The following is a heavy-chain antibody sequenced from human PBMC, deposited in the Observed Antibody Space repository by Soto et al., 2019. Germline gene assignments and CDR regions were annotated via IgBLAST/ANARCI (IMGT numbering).Heavy chain of an antibody. CDR1: GFTFSSYS. Sequence: GGSLRLSCAASGFTFSSYSMNWVRQAPGKGLEWVSSISSSSSYIYYADSVKGRFAISRDNAKNSLYLQMNSLRAEDTAVYYCARDGDYDFSSGYPWGQGTLVTVSS. CDR3: ARDGDYDFSSGYP. D-gene: IGHD3-3*01. V-gene: IGHV3-21*01. CDR2: ISSSSSYI. J-gene: IGHJ5*02.